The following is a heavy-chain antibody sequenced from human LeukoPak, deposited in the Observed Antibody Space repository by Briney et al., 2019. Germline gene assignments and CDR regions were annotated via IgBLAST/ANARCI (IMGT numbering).Heavy chain of an antibody. CDR1: GYTFTSYG. D-gene: IGHD3-9*01. CDR2: ISDCNGNT. Sequence: GASVKVSCTASGYTFTSYGIIWLRQSPGQELKCMGWISDCNGNTNYAQKLQGRVSMTTYTSTSKAYMELRRLRSDDEAVYYCARGHPYYDILTVRFDPWGQGTLVTVSS. V-gene: IGHV1-18*01. CDR3: ARGHPYYDILTVRFDP. J-gene: IGHJ5*02.